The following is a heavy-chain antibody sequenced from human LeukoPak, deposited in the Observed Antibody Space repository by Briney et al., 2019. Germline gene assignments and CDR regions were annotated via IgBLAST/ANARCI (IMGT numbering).Heavy chain of an antibody. J-gene: IGHJ6*03. CDR1: GGTFNNHA. Sequence: ASVKVSCKASGGTFNNHAFTWVRQAPGQGLEWMGGIVPMFGTTNYAQKFQGRFTITADASTTTAYMELSSLRSEDTAVYYCASGPFLTFDHTPEGYYHYFMDVWGTGTTV. CDR2: IVPMFGTT. V-gene: IGHV1-69*13. D-gene: IGHD1-14*01. CDR3: ASGPFLTFDHTPEGYYHYFMDV.